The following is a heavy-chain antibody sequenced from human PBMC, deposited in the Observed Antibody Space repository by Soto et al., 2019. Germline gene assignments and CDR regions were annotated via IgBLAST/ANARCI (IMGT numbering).Heavy chain of an antibody. Sequence: PGESLKISCKGSGYSFTSYWIGWVRQMPGKGLEWMGIIYPGDSDTRYSPSFQGQVTISADKSISTAYLQWSSLKASDTAMYYCARRGYCSGGSCPPLYYYYGMDVWGQGTTVTVSS. CDR2: IYPGDSDT. CDR3: ARRGYCSGGSCPPLYYYYGMDV. CDR1: GYSFTSYW. D-gene: IGHD2-15*01. J-gene: IGHJ6*02. V-gene: IGHV5-51*01.